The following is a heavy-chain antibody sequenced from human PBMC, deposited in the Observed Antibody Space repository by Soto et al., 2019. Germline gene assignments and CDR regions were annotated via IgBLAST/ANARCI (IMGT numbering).Heavy chain of an antibody. J-gene: IGHJ4*02. D-gene: IGHD3-22*01. CDR2: LYYGRRA. CDR3: ALRSMAVVPEY. Sequence: QVQLQESGPGLVKPSETLSLTCAVSGDSISSYYCMWIRQPPGQGLESIGYLYYGRRANYNPSLKSRVTLSVDTATNQGSLTLSSMTAADTAVYYCALRSMAVVPEYWGQGTLGTVSS. V-gene: IGHV4-59*01. CDR1: GDSISSYY.